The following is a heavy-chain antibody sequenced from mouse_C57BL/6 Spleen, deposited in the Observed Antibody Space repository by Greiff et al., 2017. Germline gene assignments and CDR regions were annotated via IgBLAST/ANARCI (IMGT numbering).Heavy chain of an antibody. CDR2: ISYDGSN. V-gene: IGHV3-6*01. Sequence: EVQLQQSGPGLVKPSQSLSLTCSVTGYSITSGYYWNWIRQFPGNKLEWMGYISYDGSNNYNPSLKNRISITRDTSKNQFFLKLNSVTTEDTATYYCARDFNWDERDYFDYWGQGTTLTVSS. CDR3: ARDFNWDERDYFDY. CDR1: GYSITSGYY. J-gene: IGHJ2*01. D-gene: IGHD4-1*01.